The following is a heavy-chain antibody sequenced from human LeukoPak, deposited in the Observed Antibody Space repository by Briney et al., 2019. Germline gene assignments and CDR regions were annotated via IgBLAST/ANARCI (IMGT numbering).Heavy chain of an antibody. Sequence: SETLSLGCGVSGYSIKSGYYWSWIRQSPGKGPEWIGSVYRSGSTSYNPSLQSRVSISVDTPKNQFSLILTAVTAADTAMYYCARVGSIVAAHYYFDFWGQGILVTVSS. CDR3: ARVGSIVAAHYYFDF. J-gene: IGHJ4*02. V-gene: IGHV4-38-2*01. CDR2: VYRSGST. D-gene: IGHD2-21*01. CDR1: GYSIKSGYY.